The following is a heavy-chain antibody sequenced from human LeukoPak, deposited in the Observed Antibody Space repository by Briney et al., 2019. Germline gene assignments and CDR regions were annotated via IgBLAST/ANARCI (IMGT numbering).Heavy chain of an antibody. D-gene: IGHD3-3*01. J-gene: IGHJ4*02. CDR1: GFTFSSYA. V-gene: IGHV3-23*01. CDR3: ATMGYDFWRGYWPDY. Sequence: GGSLRLSCAASGFTFSSYAMSWVRQAPGKGLEWDSTISGSGGSTDYADSVKGRFTISRDNSKNTLYLQMDGVGAEDTAEYYCATMGYDFWRGYWPDYWGQGTLVTVSS. CDR2: ISGSGGST.